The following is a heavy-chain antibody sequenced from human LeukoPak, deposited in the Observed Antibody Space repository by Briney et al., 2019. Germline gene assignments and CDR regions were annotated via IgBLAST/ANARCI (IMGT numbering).Heavy chain of an antibody. Sequence: GASVKVSCKASGYTFTGYYMHWVRQAPGQGLGWMGWINPNSGGTNYAQKFQGRVTMTRDTSISTAYMELSRLRSDDTAVYYCARSMITFGGVIGNFDYWGQGTLVTVSS. CDR2: INPNSGGT. CDR3: ARSMITFGGVIGNFDY. J-gene: IGHJ4*02. CDR1: GYTFTGYY. V-gene: IGHV1-2*02. D-gene: IGHD3-16*02.